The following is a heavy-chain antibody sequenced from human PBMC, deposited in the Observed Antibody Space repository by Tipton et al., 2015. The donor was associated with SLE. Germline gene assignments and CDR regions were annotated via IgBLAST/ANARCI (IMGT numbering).Heavy chain of an antibody. V-gene: IGHV4-38-2*02. Sequence: TLSLTCGVSGYSISSGYFWGWIRQSPGKGLEWIGSVNHRGTTYYTPSLKSRVTLSDDTSNNQFSLKLTSVTAADSAVYYCARENWSFSHMDVWGRGTTVIVSS. D-gene: IGHD1-1*01. CDR1: GYSISSGYF. J-gene: IGHJ6*04. CDR3: ARENWSFSHMDV. CDR2: VNHRGTT.